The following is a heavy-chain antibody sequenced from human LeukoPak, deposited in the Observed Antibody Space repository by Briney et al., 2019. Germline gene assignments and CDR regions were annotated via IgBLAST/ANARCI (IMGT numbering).Heavy chain of an antibody. V-gene: IGHV3-7*01. CDR1: GFTFSSYW. Sequence: GGSLRLSCAASGFTFSSYWMSWVRQAPGKGLEWVANIKKDGSEKYYVDSVKGRFTISRDNAKTSLYLQMNSLRAEDAAVYYCARDLSGVAGYTYGRGIDYWGQGTLVTVSS. CDR2: IKKDGSEK. J-gene: IGHJ4*02. D-gene: IGHD5-18*01. CDR3: ARDLSGVAGYTYGRGIDY.